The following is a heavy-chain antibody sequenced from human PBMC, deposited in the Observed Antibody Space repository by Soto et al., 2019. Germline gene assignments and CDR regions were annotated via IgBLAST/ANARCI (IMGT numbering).Heavy chain of an antibody. CDR2: IRGSGGNT. D-gene: IGHD6-6*01. CDR1: GFSFMNYA. CDR3: AKHESSISWGNGPDL. V-gene: IGHV3-23*01. Sequence: EVQLLESGGGLAQPGGSLRLSCAASGFSFMNYALSWVRQAPGKGLEWVSIIRGSGGNTYYADSVKGRFTISRDKSKNTLYLQMDSLGAEDTAVYHCAKHESSISWGNGPDLWGQGNLVTVSS. J-gene: IGHJ5*02.